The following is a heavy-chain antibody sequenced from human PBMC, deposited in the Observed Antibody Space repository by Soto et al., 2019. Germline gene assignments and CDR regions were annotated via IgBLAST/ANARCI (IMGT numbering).Heavy chain of an antibody. CDR1: GFTFSSYG. V-gene: IGHV3-30*18. CDR3: AKGPFTYGDYEITLDY. D-gene: IGHD4-17*01. CDR2: ISYDGSNK. J-gene: IGHJ4*02. Sequence: QVQLVESGGGVVQPGRSLRLSCAASGFTFSSYGMHWVRQAPGKGLEWVAVISYDGSNKYYADSVKGRFTISRDNSKNTLYLQMNSLRAEDTAVYYCAKGPFTYGDYEITLDYWGQGTLVTVSS.